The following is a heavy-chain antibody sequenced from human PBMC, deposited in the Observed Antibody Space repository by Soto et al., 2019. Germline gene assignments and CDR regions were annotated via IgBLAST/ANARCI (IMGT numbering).Heavy chain of an antibody. D-gene: IGHD2-15*01. Sequence: LGESLKISCKGSGYSFTSYLISWVRQMPGKGLEWMGRIDPSDSYTNYSPSFQGHVTISADKSISTAYLQWSSLKASDTAMYYCATGCSGGSCFSGMHYYYYYGMXVWGQGTTVTVSS. CDR3: ATGCSGGSCFSGMHYYYYYGMXV. V-gene: IGHV5-10-1*01. J-gene: IGHJ6*02. CDR1: GYSFTSYL. CDR2: IDPSDSYT.